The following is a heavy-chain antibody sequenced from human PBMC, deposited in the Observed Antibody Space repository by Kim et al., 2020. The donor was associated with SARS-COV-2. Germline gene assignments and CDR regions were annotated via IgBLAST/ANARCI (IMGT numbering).Heavy chain of an antibody. CDR1: GYTLTELS. D-gene: IGHD2-2*01. V-gene: IGHV1-24*01. J-gene: IGHJ6*02. Sequence: ASVKVSCKVSGYTLTELSMHWVRQAPGKGLEWMGGFDPEDGETMYAQKFQGRVTMTEDTSTDTAYMELSSLRSEDTAVYYCASLPAAAYYYYYGMDVWGQGTTVTVSS. CDR3: ASLPAAAYYYYYGMDV. CDR2: FDPEDGET.